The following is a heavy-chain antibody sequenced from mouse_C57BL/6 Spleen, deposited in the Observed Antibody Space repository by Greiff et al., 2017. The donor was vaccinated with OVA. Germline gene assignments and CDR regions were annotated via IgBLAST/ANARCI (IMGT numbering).Heavy chain of an antibody. Sequence: QVQLQQSGAELVRPGASVTLSCKASGYTFTDYEMHWVKQTPVHGLEWIGAIDPETGGTAYNQKFKGKAILTADKSSSTAYMELRSLTSEDSAVYYCTRGITTVVEAMDYWGQGTSVTVSS. CDR3: TRGITTVVEAMDY. V-gene: IGHV1-15*01. J-gene: IGHJ4*01. CDR1: GYTFTDYE. D-gene: IGHD1-1*01. CDR2: IDPETGGT.